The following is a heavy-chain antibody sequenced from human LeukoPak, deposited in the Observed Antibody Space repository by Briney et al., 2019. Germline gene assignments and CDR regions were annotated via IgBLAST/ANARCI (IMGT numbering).Heavy chain of an antibody. CDR2: VSSSSDYI. Sequence: GGSLRLSCAASGFTFSSYRMNWVRQAPGKGLEWVSSVSSSSDYIYYGRFTISRDNAKNSLYLQMNSLRAEDTAVYYCARDIFYSNGYYGMDVWGQGTTVTVSS. J-gene: IGHJ6*02. CDR1: GFTFSSYR. V-gene: IGHV3-21*01. CDR3: ARDIFYSNGYYGMDV. D-gene: IGHD4-11*01.